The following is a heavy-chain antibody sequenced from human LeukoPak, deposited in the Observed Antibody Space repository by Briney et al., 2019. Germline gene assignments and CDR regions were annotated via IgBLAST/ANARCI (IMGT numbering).Heavy chain of an antibody. V-gene: IGHV4-4*07. J-gene: IGHJ6*02. D-gene: IGHD2-15*01. CDR3: ARQVAGYHGVDV. CDR1: GGSISSYY. Sequence: PSETLSLTCTVSGGSISSYYWTWIRQPAGKGLEWLGRIYTSGNTNYNPSLKSRVTVSVDTSKNQFSLKLNSVTVADTAVYYCARQVAGYHGVDVWGQGTTVTVSS. CDR2: IYTSGNT.